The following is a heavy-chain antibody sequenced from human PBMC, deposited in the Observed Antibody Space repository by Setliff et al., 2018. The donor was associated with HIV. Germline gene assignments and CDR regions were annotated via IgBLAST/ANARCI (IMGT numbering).Heavy chain of an antibody. CDR1: GGSISSYY. CDR2: IYYSGST. V-gene: IGHV4-59*01. Sequence: SETLSLTCTVSGGSISSYYWSWIRQPPGKGLEWIGYIYYSGSTNYNPSLKSRVTISVDTSKNQFSLKLSSVTAADTAVNYCASSNYRFVYFDYWGQGTLVTVSS. CDR3: ASSNYRFVYFDY. J-gene: IGHJ4*02. D-gene: IGHD1-7*01.